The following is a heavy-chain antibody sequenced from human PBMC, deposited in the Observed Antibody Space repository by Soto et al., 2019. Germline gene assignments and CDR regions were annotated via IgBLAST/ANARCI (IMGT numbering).Heavy chain of an antibody. V-gene: IGHV1-24*01. CDR1: GYTLTELS. J-gene: IGHJ4*02. CDR3: ATVVDTAMVPYY. D-gene: IGHD5-18*01. CDR2: FDPEDGET. Sequence: ASVKVSCKVSGYTLTELSMHWVRRAPGKGLEWMGGFDPEDGETIYAQKFQGRVTMTEDTSTDTAYMELSSLRSEDTAVYYCATVVDTAMVPYYWGQGTLVTVSS.